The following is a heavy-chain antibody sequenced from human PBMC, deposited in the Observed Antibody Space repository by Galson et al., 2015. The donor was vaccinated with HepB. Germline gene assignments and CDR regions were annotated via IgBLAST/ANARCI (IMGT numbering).Heavy chain of an antibody. CDR1: GGSISSYW. CDR2: IYFNGYT. V-gene: IGHV4-59*01. CDR3: ARDPQDAFDI. J-gene: IGHJ3*02. Sequence: LSLTCTVSGGSISSYWWNWIRQPPGKGLEWIGYIYFNGYTNYNPSLKSRVTMLVDTSKNQFSLELNSVTAADTAVYYCARDPQDAFDIWGQGTMVTVSS.